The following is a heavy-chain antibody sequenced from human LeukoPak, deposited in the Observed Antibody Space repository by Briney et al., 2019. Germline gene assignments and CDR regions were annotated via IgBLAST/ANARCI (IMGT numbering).Heavy chain of an antibody. D-gene: IGHD1-26*01. CDR1: GFTFSTYA. V-gene: IGHV3-23*01. CDR3: ARDHSGSWGDYFDY. CDR2: ISAGGGAT. Sequence: RPGGSLRLSCAASGFTFSTYAMTWVRQAPGKGLEWVSSISAGGGATYYADSVKGRFTISRDNSKNTLYLQMNSLRAEDTAVYYCARDHSGSWGDYFDYWGQGTLVTVSS. J-gene: IGHJ4*02.